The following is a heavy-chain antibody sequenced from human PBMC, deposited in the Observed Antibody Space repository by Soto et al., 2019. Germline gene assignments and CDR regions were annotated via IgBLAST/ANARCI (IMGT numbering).Heavy chain of an antibody. Sequence: GESLKISCKAFRYSFTDYWIGWVRQMPGKGLEWMGFIYPGDSDTRYSPSFQGQVTISADKSIGTAYLQWSSLKASDSAIYFCASHTNSWYYFDHWGQGTVVTVSS. J-gene: IGHJ4*02. D-gene: IGHD6-13*01. CDR2: IYPGDSDT. CDR1: RYSFTDYW. V-gene: IGHV5-51*01. CDR3: ASHTNSWYYFDH.